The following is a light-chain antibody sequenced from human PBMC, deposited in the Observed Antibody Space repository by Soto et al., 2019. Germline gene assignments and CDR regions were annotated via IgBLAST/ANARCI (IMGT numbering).Light chain of an antibody. CDR1: QDIGNY. CDR2: DAS. V-gene: IGKV1-33*01. CDR3: QQYENPLLT. J-gene: IGKJ4*01. Sequence: DIQMTQSPSSLSASVGDRVTITCQASQDIGNYLNWYQQKPGKAPKLLIYDASNLETGVPSRFSGSVSGTDFTFTISGLQPEDTATYYCQQYENPLLTFGVGTKVEIK.